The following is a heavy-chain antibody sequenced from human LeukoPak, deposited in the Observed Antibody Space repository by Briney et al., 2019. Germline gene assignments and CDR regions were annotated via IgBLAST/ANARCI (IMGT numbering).Heavy chain of an antibody. D-gene: IGHD1-26*01. V-gene: IGHV6-1*01. CDR2: TYYRSRWYN. Sequence: SQTLSLTCAISGDRFSSNSAAWNWIRQSPSRGLEWLGRTYYRSRWYNEYEVSVRSRITISPDTSKNQVYLQLNFVTPEDTAVYYCARSSGDLDYWGQGTLVTVSS. CDR1: GDRFSSNSAA. CDR3: ARSSGDLDY. J-gene: IGHJ4*02.